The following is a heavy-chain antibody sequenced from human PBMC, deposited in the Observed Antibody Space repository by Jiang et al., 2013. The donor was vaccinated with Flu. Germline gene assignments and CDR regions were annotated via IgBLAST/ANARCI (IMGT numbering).Heavy chain of an antibody. CDR1: GGTFSSYA. CDR2: IIPIFGTA. V-gene: IGHV1-69*01. J-gene: IGHJ3*02. D-gene: IGHD1-7*01. Sequence: GAEVKKPGSSVKVSCKASGGTFSSYAISWVRQAPGQGLEWMGGIIPIFGTANYAQKFQGRVTITADESTSTAYMELSSLRSEDTAVYYCARDRPSRTSDAFDIWGQGTMVTVSS. CDR3: ARDRPSRTSDAFDI.